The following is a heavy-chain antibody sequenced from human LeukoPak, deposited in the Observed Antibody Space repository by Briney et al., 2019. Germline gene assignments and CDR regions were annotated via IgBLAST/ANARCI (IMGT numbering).Heavy chain of an antibody. J-gene: IGHJ4*02. D-gene: IGHD6-19*01. CDR1: GFSLSTSGMC. CDR3: ARIRGSGWHYFDY. V-gene: IGHV2-70*11. CDR2: IDWDDDK. Sequence: SGPALVKPTQTVTLTCTFSGFSLSTSGMCVSCIRQPPGKALEWLARIDWDDDKYYSTSLKTRLTISKDTSKNQVVLTMTNMDPVDTATFYCARIRGSGWHYFDYWGQGTLVTVSS.